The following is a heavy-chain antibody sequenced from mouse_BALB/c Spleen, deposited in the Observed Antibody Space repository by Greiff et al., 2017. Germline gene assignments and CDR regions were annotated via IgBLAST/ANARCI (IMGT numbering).Heavy chain of an antibody. CDR3: ARHPLGQGDYFDY. D-gene: IGHD3-3*01. J-gene: IGHJ2*01. CDR2: ISSGGSYT. Sequence: EVQLVESGGDLVKPGGSLKLSCAASGFTFSSYGMSWVRQTPDKRLEWVATISSGGSYTYYPDSVKGRFTISRDNAKNTLYLQMSSLKSEDTAMYYCARHPLGQGDYFDYWGQGTTLTVSS. CDR1: GFTFSSYG. V-gene: IGHV5-6*01.